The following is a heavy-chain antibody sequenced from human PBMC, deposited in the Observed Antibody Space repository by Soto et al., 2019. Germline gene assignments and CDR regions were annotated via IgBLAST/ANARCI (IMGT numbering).Heavy chain of an antibody. V-gene: IGHV1-69*01. D-gene: IGHD3-22*01. J-gene: IGHJ4*02. CDR3: ARGGSGYTWFNEF. CDR1: GGLFSSYP. Sequence: QEQLVQSGAEVKKPGSSVKVSCKASGGLFSSYPISWVRQVPGQGLEWMGGIIPVFQTAYYTQRFQGRHTITADESTNPAYMELSRLRSEDTAIYYYARGGSGYTWFNEFWGQGTLVTVSS. CDR2: IIPVFQTA.